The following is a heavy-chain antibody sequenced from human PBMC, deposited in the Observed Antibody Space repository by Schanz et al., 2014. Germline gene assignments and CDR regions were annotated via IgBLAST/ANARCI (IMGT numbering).Heavy chain of an antibody. Sequence: QLQLQESGPGLVKPSETLSLICSVSGGSINSNSYYWGWIRQPPGKGLEWIGNVFYTGTTYTNPPRRRRLPWPGDTSNNQFPLKRTSVTAADTAVYFCARHGPLAGIPLDYWGRGTLVTVSS. D-gene: IGHD6-19*01. V-gene: IGHV4-39*01. J-gene: IGHJ4*02. CDR1: GGSINSNSYY. CDR2: VFYTGTT. CDR3: ARHGPLAGIPLDY.